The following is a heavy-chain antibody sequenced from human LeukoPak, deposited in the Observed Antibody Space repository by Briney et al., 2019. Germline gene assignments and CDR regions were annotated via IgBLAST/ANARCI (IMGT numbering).Heavy chain of an antibody. V-gene: IGHV4-61*01. CDR2: IYYSGST. CDR3: ARERFLEWSPGAFDI. J-gene: IGHJ3*02. D-gene: IGHD3-3*01. Sequence: SETLSLTCTVSGGSVSSSSYYWSWIRQPPGKGLEWIGYIYYSGSTNYNPSLKSRVTISVDTSKNQFSLKLSSVTAADTAVYYCARERFLEWSPGAFDIWGQGTMVTVSS. CDR1: GGSVSSSSYY.